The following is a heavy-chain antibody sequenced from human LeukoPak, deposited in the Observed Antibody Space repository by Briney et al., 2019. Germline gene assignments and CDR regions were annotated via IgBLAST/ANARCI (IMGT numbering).Heavy chain of an antibody. J-gene: IGHJ2*01. Sequence: GGSLRLSCAASGFSFRDYEMNWVRQAPGKGLEWVSYISITGSSILYSDSVKGRFTISRDNAKKSLYLQMNSLRAEDTAVYFCARAGDYGDHYWHFDLWGRGTLLTVSS. CDR2: ISITGSSI. CDR1: GFSFRDYE. D-gene: IGHD4-17*01. CDR3: ARAGDYGDHYWHFDL. V-gene: IGHV3-48*03.